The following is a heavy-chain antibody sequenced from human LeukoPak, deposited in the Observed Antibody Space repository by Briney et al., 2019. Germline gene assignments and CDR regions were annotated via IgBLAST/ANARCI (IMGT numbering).Heavy chain of an antibody. D-gene: IGHD2-8*01. J-gene: IGHJ6*02. V-gene: IGHV4-59*01. Sequence: SETLSLTCTVSSGSISNYYWSWIRQPPGKGLEWIGYVSSSGSTKYNPSLISRATISVDTSKSQFSLRLTSVTSTDTAVYYCARGTLRGANGAYGMDVWGQGTTVTVSS. CDR3: ARGTLRGANGAYGMDV. CDR2: VSSSGST. CDR1: SGSISNYY.